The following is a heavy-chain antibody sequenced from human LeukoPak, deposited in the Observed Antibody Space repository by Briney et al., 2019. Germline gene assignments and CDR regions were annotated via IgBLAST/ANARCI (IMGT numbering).Heavy chain of an antibody. Sequence: GASVKVSCKASGYTFTGYYMHWVRQAPGQGLEWMGWINPNSGGTNYAQKFQGRVTMTRDTSISTAYMELSRLRSDDTAVYYCARDLAVAGIGWFDPWGQGTLVTVSS. CDR2: INPNSGGT. CDR1: GYTFTGYY. D-gene: IGHD6-19*01. J-gene: IGHJ5*02. CDR3: ARDLAVAGIGWFDP. V-gene: IGHV1-2*02.